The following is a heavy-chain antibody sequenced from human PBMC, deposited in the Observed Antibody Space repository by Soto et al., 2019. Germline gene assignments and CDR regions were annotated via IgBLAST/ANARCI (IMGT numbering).Heavy chain of an antibody. D-gene: IGHD3-22*01. CDR3: ARAPKLDYDDNTGDLGY. V-gene: IGHV4-31*03. Sequence: SETLSLTCTVSGVSISSGGSFSSGGYYWIWIRQHPGKGLEWIGRISNSGRTSYNPSLKSRVTISSDASKNQFSLRLTSVTAADTAVYYCARAPKLDYDDNTGDLGYWGQGTLVTVSS. CDR2: ISNSGRT. CDR1: GVSISSGGSFSSGGYY. J-gene: IGHJ4*02.